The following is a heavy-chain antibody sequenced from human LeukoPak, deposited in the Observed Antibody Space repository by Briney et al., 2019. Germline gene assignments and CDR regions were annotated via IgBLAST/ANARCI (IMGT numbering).Heavy chain of an antibody. D-gene: IGHD1-26*01. CDR2: IRYDGSNK. V-gene: IGHV3-30*02. Sequence: PGGSLRLSCAASGFTFSSYSMNWVRQAPGKGLEWVAFIRYDGSNKYYADSVKGRFTISRDNSKNTLYLQMNSLRAEDTAVYYCAKETREPRAFDYWGQGTLVTVSS. CDR1: GFTFSSYS. CDR3: AKETREPRAFDY. J-gene: IGHJ4*02.